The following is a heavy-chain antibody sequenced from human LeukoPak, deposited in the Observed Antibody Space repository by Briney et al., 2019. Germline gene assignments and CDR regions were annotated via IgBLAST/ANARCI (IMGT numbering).Heavy chain of an antibody. J-gene: IGHJ4*02. V-gene: IGHV3-7*01. D-gene: IGHD3-10*01. CDR1: GFTFSSYA. Sequence: GGSLRLSCAASGFTFSSYAMSWVRQAPGEGLEWVADINQDDSQIYYSESVEGRFTIARDNAKNSLHLQMNGLRAEATAGYYCARRYYYSGPYSLSFFDYSGQGSLVTASS. CDR2: INQDDSQI. CDR3: ARRYYYSGPYSLSFFDY.